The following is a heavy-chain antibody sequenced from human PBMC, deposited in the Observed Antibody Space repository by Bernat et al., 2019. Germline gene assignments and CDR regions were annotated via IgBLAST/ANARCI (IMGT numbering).Heavy chain of an antibody. V-gene: IGHV1-2*06. J-gene: IGHJ4*02. Sequence: QVQLVQSGAEVKKPGSSVKVSCKASGGTFSSYAISWVRQAPGQGLEWMGRINPNSGGTNYAQKFQGRVTMTRDTSISTAYMELSRLRSDDTAVYYCARGTWRVNFDYWGQGTLVTVSS. D-gene: IGHD3-3*01. CDR2: INPNSGGT. CDR1: GGTFSSYA. CDR3: ARGTWRVNFDY.